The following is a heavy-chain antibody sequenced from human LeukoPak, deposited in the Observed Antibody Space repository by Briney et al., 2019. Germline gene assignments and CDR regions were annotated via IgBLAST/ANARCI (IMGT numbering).Heavy chain of an antibody. CDR2: INHSGST. CDR3: ATGRFGVVKYYFDY. Sequence: PSETLSLTCAVYGGSFSGYYWSWIRQPPGKGLEWIGEINHSGSTNCNPSLKSRVTISVDTSKNQFSLKLSSVTAADTAVYYCATGRFGVVKYYFDYWGQGTLVTVSS. D-gene: IGHD3-3*01. V-gene: IGHV4-34*01. CDR1: GGSFSGYY. J-gene: IGHJ4*02.